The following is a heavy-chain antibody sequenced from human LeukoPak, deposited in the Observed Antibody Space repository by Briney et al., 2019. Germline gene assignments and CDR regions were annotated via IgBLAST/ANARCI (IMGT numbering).Heavy chain of an antibody. V-gene: IGHV4-4*07. CDR1: GGSIISYH. Sequence: KSSETLSLTCTVSGGSIISYHWSWIRQPAGKGLEWIGRIYNSGSANYNPSLKSRVTMSVDKSKNQFSLKLSSVTAAGTAVYYCARDYGGHSDYWGQGTLVTVSS. CDR2: IYNSGSA. CDR3: ARDYGGHSDY. J-gene: IGHJ4*02. D-gene: IGHD4-23*01.